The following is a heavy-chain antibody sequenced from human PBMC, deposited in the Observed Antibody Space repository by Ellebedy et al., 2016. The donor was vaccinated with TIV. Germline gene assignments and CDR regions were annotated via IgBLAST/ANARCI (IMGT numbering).Heavy chain of an antibody. Sequence: GGSLRLSXAASGFTFSSYAMSWIRQAPGKGLEWVSAISDSGGTTYYADSVKGRFTISRDNSKNTLFLQMNSLRAEDAAVYYCARDRMVYAIWGQGTLVTVSS. D-gene: IGHD2-8*01. CDR3: ARDRMVYAI. V-gene: IGHV3-23*01. CDR2: ISDSGGTT. J-gene: IGHJ4*02. CDR1: GFTFSSYA.